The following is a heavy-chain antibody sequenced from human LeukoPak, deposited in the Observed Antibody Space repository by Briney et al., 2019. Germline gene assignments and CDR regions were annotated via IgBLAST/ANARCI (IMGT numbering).Heavy chain of an antibody. CDR3: ARDPLVKWFGEPTIDY. Sequence: SVKVSCKASGYTFTGYYMHWVRQAPGQGLEWMGWINPNSGGTNYAQKFQGRVTMTRDTSISTAYMELSRLRPDDTTVYYCARDPLVKWFGEPTIDYWGQGTLVTVSS. CDR2: INPNSGGT. CDR1: GYTFTGYY. J-gene: IGHJ4*02. V-gene: IGHV1-2*02. D-gene: IGHD3-10*01.